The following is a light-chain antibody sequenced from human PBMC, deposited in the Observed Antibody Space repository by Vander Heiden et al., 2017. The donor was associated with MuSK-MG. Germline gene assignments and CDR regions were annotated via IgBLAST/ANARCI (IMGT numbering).Light chain of an antibody. Sequence: DIKMTQTPSSLSASVGDTVTISCRATRSVSNYLNWYQQQPGKAPKLLIHATSRWQSGVPSRFSGCGSETHFTLTISGLQPDDFATYFCQQSDDAPLTFGGGTKVDIK. CDR2: ATS. CDR3: QQSDDAPLT. V-gene: IGKV1-39*01. CDR1: RSVSNY. J-gene: IGKJ4*02.